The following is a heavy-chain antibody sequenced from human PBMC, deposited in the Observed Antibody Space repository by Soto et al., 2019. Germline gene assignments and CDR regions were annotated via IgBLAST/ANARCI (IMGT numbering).Heavy chain of an antibody. CDR3: AKVNSIVGDGDHDY. CDR1: GFTFTTYA. V-gene: IGHV3-23*01. CDR2: ISSSGDIP. D-gene: IGHD4-17*01. Sequence: EVQLLESGGGLVQPGGSLRLSCAASGFTFTTYAMSWVRQPPGKGLEGVSGISSSGDIPYYADSVKCRFTISRDQSKKPVYLQMNSLRAEDTALYYCAKVNSIVGDGDHDYWGQGTLVSVSS. J-gene: IGHJ4*02.